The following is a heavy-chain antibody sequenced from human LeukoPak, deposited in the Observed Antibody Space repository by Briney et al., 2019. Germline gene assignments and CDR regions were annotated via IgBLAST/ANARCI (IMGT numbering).Heavy chain of an antibody. V-gene: IGHV3-21*01. J-gene: IGHJ5*02. CDR3: ARGSDYGDYVWWFDP. CDR1: GFTFSSYN. Sequence: PGGSLRLSCAASGFTFSSYNMNWVRQAPGKGLEWVSSITSSSNYIYYADSVKGRFTISRDNAKNSLYLQMNSLRAEDTAVYYCARGSDYGDYVWWFDPWGQGTLVTVSS. D-gene: IGHD4-17*01. CDR2: ITSSSNYI.